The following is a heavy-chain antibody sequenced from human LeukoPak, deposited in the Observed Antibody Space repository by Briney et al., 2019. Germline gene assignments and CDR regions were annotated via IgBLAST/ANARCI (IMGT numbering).Heavy chain of an antibody. V-gene: IGHV4-59*01. CDR1: GGSISSYY. J-gene: IGHJ4*01. CDR2: IYNSGST. Sequence: SETLSLTCTVSGGSISSYYWSWIRRPPGKGLEWIGYIYNSGSTNYNPSLKSRVTISVDTSKNQSSLKLSSVTAADTAVYYCARDMVDCSSTSCYSGSYKVWGQGTLVTVSS. CDR3: ARDMVDCSSTSCYSGSYKV. D-gene: IGHD2-2*01.